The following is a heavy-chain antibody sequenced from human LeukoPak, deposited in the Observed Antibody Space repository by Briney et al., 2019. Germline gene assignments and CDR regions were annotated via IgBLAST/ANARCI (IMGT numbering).Heavy chain of an antibody. V-gene: IGHV5-51*01. CDR1: GYNFNNYW. CDR3: VRRGTNEFFDY. Sequence: PGESLKISCKGSGYNFNNYWIGWVRQMPGKGLEWMGVIYCGDSDTRYSPTSQGQVTISADKSINTAYLQWRSLKASDSAMYYCVRRGTNEFFDYWGQGTLVTVSS. D-gene: IGHD2-8*01. CDR2: IYCGDSDT. J-gene: IGHJ4*02.